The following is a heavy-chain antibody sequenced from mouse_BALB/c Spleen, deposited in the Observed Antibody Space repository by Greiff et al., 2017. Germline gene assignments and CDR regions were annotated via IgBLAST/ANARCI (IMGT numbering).Heavy chain of an antibody. CDR1: GFAFSSYD. J-gene: IGHJ2*01. Sequence: DVMLVESGGGLVKPGGSLKLSCAASGFAFSSYDMSWVRQTPEKRLEWVAYISSGGGSTYYPDTVKGRFTISRDNAKNTLYLQMSSLKSEDTAMYYCARAPYFDYWGQGTTLTVSS. CDR3: ARAPYFDY. CDR2: ISSGGGST. V-gene: IGHV5-12-1*01.